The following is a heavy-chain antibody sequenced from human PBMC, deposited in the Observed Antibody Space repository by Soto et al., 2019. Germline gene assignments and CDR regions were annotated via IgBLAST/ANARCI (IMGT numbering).Heavy chain of an antibody. CDR2: IIPIFGTA. J-gene: IGHJ4*02. V-gene: IGHV1-69*13. D-gene: IGHD3-3*01. Sequence: SVKVSCRASGGTFSSYASSWVRQAPGQGLEWMGGIIPIFGTANYAQKFQGRVTITADESTSTAYMELSSLRSEDTAVYHCARRSTIFGVVTPIGYFDDWGQGTLVTLSS. CDR3: ARRSTIFGVVTPIGYFDD. CDR1: GGTFSSYA.